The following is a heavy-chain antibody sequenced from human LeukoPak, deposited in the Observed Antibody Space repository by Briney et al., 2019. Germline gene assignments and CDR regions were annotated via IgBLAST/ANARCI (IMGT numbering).Heavy chain of an antibody. CDR2: ISGGGPGT. Sequence: PGGSLRLSCAASGFTFSSYAMSWARQAPGKGLEWVSAISGGGPGTYYADSVKGRFTISRDNSKNTLYLQMNSLRAEDTAVYYCAKKKTGTTKAFDCWGQGTLVTVSS. D-gene: IGHD4-11*01. V-gene: IGHV3-23*01. J-gene: IGHJ4*02. CDR1: GFTFSSYA. CDR3: AKKKTGTTKAFDC.